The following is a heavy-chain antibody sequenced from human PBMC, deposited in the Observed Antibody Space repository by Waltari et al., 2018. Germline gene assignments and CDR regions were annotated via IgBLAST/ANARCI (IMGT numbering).Heavy chain of an antibody. CDR2: VFSNGRV. D-gene: IGHD4-4*01. J-gene: IGHJ4*02. Sequence: QVQLQESGPGLVKPSQTLSLTCTVSGGSINRDSLFWSWIRQPAGKGLEWIGRVFSNGRVDYNPSLRSRVTISRDTSRNEFSLKLRSVTAADTAFYYCARDTGYSKSLCDHWGPGTQVIVSS. CDR3: ARDTGYSKSLCDH. V-gene: IGHV4-61*02. CDR1: GGSINRDSLF.